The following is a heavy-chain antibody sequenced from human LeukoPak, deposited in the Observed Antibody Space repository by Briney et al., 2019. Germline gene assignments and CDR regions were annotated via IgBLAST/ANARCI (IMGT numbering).Heavy chain of an antibody. CDR3: ARVGYSYGYPYYYYMDV. CDR2: IYYSGST. Sequence: TPSETLSLTCTVSGGSIRSSSYYWSWIRQPPGKGLEWIGYIYYSGSTNYNPSLKSRVTISVDTSKNQFSLKLSSVTAADTAVYYCARVGYSYGYPYYYYMDVWGKGTTVTVSS. J-gene: IGHJ6*03. D-gene: IGHD5-18*01. V-gene: IGHV4-61*01. CDR1: GGSIRSSSYY.